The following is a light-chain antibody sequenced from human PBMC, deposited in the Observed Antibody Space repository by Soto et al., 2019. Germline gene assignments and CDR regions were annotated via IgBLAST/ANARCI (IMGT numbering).Light chain of an antibody. CDR2: GTS. CDR1: QSFGSSY. J-gene: IGKJ1*01. Sequence: EMVLTQSPGTLSLSPGERATLSCRASQSFGSSYLAWYQQTPGQAPRLLIYGTSSRTTGIPDRFSGSGSGTDFTLTISRLEPEDVAVYYCQQDCSSPWTFGQGTKVEIK. CDR3: QQDCSSPWT. V-gene: IGKV3-20*01.